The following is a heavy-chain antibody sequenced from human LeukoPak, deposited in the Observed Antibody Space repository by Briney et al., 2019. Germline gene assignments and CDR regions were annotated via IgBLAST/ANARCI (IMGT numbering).Heavy chain of an antibody. D-gene: IGHD3-10*01. CDR1: GGSISSDSYY. J-gene: IGHJ3*02. CDR2: ISYSGST. V-gene: IGHV4-39*07. CDR3: ARPLMVRGVIDAFDI. Sequence: SETLSLTCTVSGGSISSDSYYWGWIRQPPGKGLEWIGSISYSGSTYYNPSLKSRVTISVDTSKNQFSLKLSSVTAADTAVYYCARPLMVRGVIDAFDIWGQGTMVTVSS.